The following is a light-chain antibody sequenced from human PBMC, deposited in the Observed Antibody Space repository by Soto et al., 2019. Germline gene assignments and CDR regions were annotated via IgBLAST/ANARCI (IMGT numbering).Light chain of an antibody. V-gene: IGKV3-15*01. CDR3: QQYNKWPLT. J-gene: IGKJ1*01. Sequence: EIGMTQSAATLSESPGERATLSCGASQSVGSNLAWYQQKHGQAPRLLISGASTRATGIPVRFSGSAYGTEFNLTISSLQSEDFAVYYCQQYNKWPLTFGQGTKVDIK. CDR1: QSVGSN. CDR2: GAS.